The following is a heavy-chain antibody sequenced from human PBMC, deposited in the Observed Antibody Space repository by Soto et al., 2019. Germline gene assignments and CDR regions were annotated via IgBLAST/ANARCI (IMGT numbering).Heavy chain of an antibody. Sequence: GPTLGNATQTLTQTCTFSGFSLSTSRMCVSWIRQPPGQALEWLALIDWDDDKYYSTSLKTRLTISKDTSKNQVVLTMTNMDPVDTATYYCARHWGPASPYYYYGMDVWGQGTTVTVSS. CDR1: GFSLSTSRMC. CDR3: ARHWGPASPYYYYGMDV. J-gene: IGHJ6*02. V-gene: IGHV2-70*01. D-gene: IGHD3-16*01. CDR2: IDWDDDK.